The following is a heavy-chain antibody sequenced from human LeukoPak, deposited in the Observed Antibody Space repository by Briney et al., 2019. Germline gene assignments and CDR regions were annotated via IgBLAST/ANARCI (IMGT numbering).Heavy chain of an antibody. CDR3: ARSMYIVVEYYFDC. V-gene: IGHV4-39*01. CDR2: ICYSGST. CDR1: GGSISSSSYC. D-gene: IGHD2-15*01. J-gene: IGHJ4*02. Sequence: SETLSLTCTVSGGSISSSSYCWGWIRQPPGKGLEWIGTICYSGSTFYNPSLKSRVTISVDTSKNQFSLRLSSVTAADTAVYYCARSMYIVVEYYFDCWGQGALVTVSS.